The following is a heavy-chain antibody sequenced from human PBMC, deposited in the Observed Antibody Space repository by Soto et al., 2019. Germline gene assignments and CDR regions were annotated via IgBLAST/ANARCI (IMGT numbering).Heavy chain of an antibody. V-gene: IGHV4-4*02. J-gene: IGHJ6*03. D-gene: IGHD3-3*01. Sequence: QVQLQESGPGLVKPSGTLSLTCAVSSGSISSSNWWSWVRQPPGKGLEWIGEIHHSGSTNYNPSLKSRVAISVDKSKAQFSLKLSSVTAADTAVYYCTRAPITIFGVVTDYYCYYTDVWGKGPTVTVSS. CDR3: TRAPITIFGVVTDYYCYYTDV. CDR1: SGSISSSNW. CDR2: IHHSGST.